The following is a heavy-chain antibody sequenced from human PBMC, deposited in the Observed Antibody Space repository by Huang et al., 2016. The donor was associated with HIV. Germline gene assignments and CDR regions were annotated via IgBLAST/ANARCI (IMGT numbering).Heavy chain of an antibody. CDR2: IIPRFGTA. CDR3: ATGDYWNTSGLLDY. J-gene: IGHJ4*02. CDR1: GGTFSRFA. D-gene: IGHD3-22*01. Sequence: QVQLVQSGAEVKKPGSSVKVSCKTSGGTFSRFAISWVRQAPGQGLEWMGGIIPRFGTANYAQNFQGRVTITADESTRTAYMELTSLKSEDTAVYYCATGDYWNTSGLLDYWGQGALVTVSS. V-gene: IGHV1-69*13.